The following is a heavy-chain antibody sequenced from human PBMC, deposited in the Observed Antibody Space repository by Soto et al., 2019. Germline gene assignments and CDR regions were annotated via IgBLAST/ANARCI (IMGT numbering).Heavy chain of an antibody. CDR1: GGSFSGYY. J-gene: IGHJ6*02. D-gene: IGHD1-1*01. Sequence: PSETLSLTCAVYGGSFSGYYWSWIRQPPGKGLEWIGEINHSGSTNYNPSLKSRVTISVDTSKNQFSLKLSSVTAADTAVYYCARGGYNWNDYYYGMDVWGQGTTVTVSS. V-gene: IGHV4-34*01. CDR2: INHSGST. CDR3: ARGGYNWNDYYYGMDV.